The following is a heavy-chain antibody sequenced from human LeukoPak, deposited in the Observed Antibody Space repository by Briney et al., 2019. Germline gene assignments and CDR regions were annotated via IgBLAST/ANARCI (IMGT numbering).Heavy chain of an antibody. V-gene: IGHV1-2*02. CDR1: GYTFTGYY. D-gene: IGHD7-27*01. CDR3: ARDGNWGSLRGAFDI. Sequence: ASVKVSCKASGYTFTGYYMHWVRQAPGQGLEGMGWINPNSGGTNYAQKFQGRVTMTRDTSISTAYMELSRLRSDDTAVYYCARDGNWGSLRGAFDIWGQGTMVTVSS. J-gene: IGHJ3*02. CDR2: INPNSGGT.